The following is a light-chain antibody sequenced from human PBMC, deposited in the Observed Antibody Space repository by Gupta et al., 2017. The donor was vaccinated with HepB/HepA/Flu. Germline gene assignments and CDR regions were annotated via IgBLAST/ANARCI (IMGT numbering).Light chain of an antibody. V-gene: IGLV3-25*03. CDR1: ALTNEY. CDR3: QSAGNNGSSWV. Sequence: SYELTQSPSVSVFPGQTARFTCCGSALTNEYTYWYQQKPGQAPILVMYKDNERPSGIPERISGSSSGTTVTLTISAVQAEDEADYYCQSAGNNGSSWVFGGGTKLTVL. J-gene: IGLJ3*02. CDR2: KDN.